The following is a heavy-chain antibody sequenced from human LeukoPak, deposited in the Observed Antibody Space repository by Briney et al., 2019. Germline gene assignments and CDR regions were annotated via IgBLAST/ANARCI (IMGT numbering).Heavy chain of an antibody. CDR3: ARDGGYYSTDFDY. D-gene: IGHD3-22*01. CDR2: IKRDGSDK. Sequence: GGSLRLSCAASGFTFSNYWMSWVRQAPGKGLEWVANIKRDGSDKYYVDSVKGRFTISRDNAKNSLYLQMKSLRAVDTAVYYCARDGGYYSTDFDYWGQGTLVTVSS. J-gene: IGHJ4*02. CDR1: GFTFSNYW. V-gene: IGHV3-7*01.